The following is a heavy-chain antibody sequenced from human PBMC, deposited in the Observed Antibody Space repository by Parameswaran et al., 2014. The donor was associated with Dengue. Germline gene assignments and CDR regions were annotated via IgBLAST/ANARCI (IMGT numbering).Heavy chain of an antibody. Sequence: SQTLSLTCAISGDSVSSNSAAWNWIRQSPSRGLEWLGRTYYRSKWYNDYAVSVKSRITINPDTSKNQFSLQLNSVTPEDTAVYYCAKSWFDDSSGYYYFDYWGQGTLVTVSS. V-gene: IGHV6-1*01. CDR3: AKSWFDDSSGYYYFDY. J-gene: IGHJ4*02. D-gene: IGHD3-22*01. CDR2: TYYRSKWYN. CDR1: GDSVSSNSAA.